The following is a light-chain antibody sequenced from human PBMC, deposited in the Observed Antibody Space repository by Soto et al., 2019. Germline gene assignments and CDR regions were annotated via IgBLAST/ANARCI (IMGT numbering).Light chain of an antibody. Sequence: QSALTQPPSASGSPGQSVTISCTGTSSDVGGYNYVSWYQQHPGKAPKLMIYEVSKRPSGVPDRFSGSKSGNTASLTVSGLQAEDEADYYCSSYEGNFVHVFDSGTKLTVL. CDR2: EVS. CDR3: SSYEGNFVHV. V-gene: IGLV2-8*01. J-gene: IGLJ1*01. CDR1: SSDVGGYNY.